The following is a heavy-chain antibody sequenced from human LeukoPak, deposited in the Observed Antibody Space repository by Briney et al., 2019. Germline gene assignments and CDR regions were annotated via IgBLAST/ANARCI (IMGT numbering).Heavy chain of an antibody. Sequence: ASVKVSCKASGYTFTSYGISWVRQAPGQGLEWMGWISAYNGNTNYAQKLQGRVTMTTDTSTSTAYMELRSLRSDDTAVYYCARYYYDSSGLPTDEDYWGQGTLVTVSS. CDR2: ISAYNGNT. CDR3: ARYYYDSSGLPTDEDY. V-gene: IGHV1-18*01. D-gene: IGHD3-22*01. J-gene: IGHJ4*02. CDR1: GYTFTSYG.